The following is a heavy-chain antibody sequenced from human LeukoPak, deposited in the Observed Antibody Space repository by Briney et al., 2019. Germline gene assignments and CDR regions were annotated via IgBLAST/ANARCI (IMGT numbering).Heavy chain of an antibody. CDR2: INPNSGGA. CDR3: ARDLSSTANWEFDY. Sequence: GASVKVSCKASGYTFTGYFIHWVRQAPGRGLEWMGRINPNSGGAEYEQNFQGRVTMTRDTSINTAYMTLSGLTFDDTAMYYCARDLSSTANWEFDYWGREPWSPSPQ. CDR1: GYTFTGYF. V-gene: IGHV1-2*06. J-gene: IGHJ4*02. D-gene: IGHD7-27*01.